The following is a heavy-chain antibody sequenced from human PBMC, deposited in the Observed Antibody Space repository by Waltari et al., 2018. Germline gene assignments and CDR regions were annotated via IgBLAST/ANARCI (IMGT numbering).Heavy chain of an antibody. D-gene: IGHD2-2*01. CDR2: FDPEDGET. CDR3: ATKWSIVVVPADNWYYFDY. J-gene: IGHJ4*02. V-gene: IGHV1-24*01. Sequence: QVQLVQSGAEVKKPGASVKVSCKVSGYTLTELSMHWVRQAPGKGLEWMGVFDPEDGETIYAQKFQGRVTMTEDTSTDTAYMELSSLRSEDTAMYYCATKWSIVVVPADNWYYFDYWGQGTLVTVSS. CDR1: GYTLTELS.